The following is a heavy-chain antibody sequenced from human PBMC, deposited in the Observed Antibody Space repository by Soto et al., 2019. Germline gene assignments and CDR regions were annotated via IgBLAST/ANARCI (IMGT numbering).Heavy chain of an antibody. CDR3: ARAKYYYDSSGYYWRGAIDY. J-gene: IGHJ4*02. CDR1: GVSISSYY. CDR2: IYYSGST. V-gene: IGHV4-59*01. D-gene: IGHD3-22*01. Sequence: SETLSLTCTVSGVSISSYYWSWIRQPPGTGLEWIGYIYYSGSTNYNPSLKSRVTISVDKSKNQFSLKLSAVTAADTAVYYCARAKYYYDSSGYYWRGAIDYWGQGTLVTVSS.